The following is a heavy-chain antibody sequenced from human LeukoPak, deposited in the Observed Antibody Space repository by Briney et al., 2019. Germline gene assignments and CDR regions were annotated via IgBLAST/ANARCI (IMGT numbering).Heavy chain of an antibody. CDR2: IYYSGST. V-gene: IGHV4-59*01. Sequence: SETLSLTCTVSGGSISSYYRSWIRQPPGKGLEWIGYIYYSGSTNYNPSLKSRVTISVDTSKNQFSLKLSSVTAADTAVYYCARNGDYLAFDIWGQGTMVTVSS. CDR1: GGSISSYY. D-gene: IGHD4-17*01. J-gene: IGHJ3*02. CDR3: ARNGDYLAFDI.